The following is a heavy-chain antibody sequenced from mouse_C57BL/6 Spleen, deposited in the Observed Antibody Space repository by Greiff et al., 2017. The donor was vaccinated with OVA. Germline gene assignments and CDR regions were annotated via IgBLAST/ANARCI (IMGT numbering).Heavy chain of an antibody. CDR2: IYPGDGDT. Sequence: QVQLQQSGPELVKPGASVKISCKASGYAFSSSWMNWVKQRPGKGLEWIGRIYPGDGDTNYNGKFKGKATLTADKSSSTAYMQLSSLTSEDSAVYFCAREASNYWYAMDYWGQGTSVTVSS. CDR1: GYAFSSSW. D-gene: IGHD2-5*01. J-gene: IGHJ4*01. CDR3: AREASNYWYAMDY. V-gene: IGHV1-82*01.